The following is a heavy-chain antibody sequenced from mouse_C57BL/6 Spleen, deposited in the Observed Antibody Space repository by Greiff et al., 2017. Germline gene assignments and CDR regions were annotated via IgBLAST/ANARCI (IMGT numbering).Heavy chain of an antibody. CDR1: GYTFTSYW. D-gene: IGHD2-1*01. CDR3: ARSPLPTGPLYDAMCY. CDR2: INPSSGYT. V-gene: IGHV1-7*01. J-gene: IGHJ4*01. Sequence: QVHVKQSGAELAKPGASVTLSCKASGYTFTSYWMHWVKQRPGQGLEWIGYINPSSGYTKYNQKFKDKDTLTADKSSSTAYMQLSSLTYADSAVYYCARSPLPTGPLYDAMCYWGQGDSVTFSS.